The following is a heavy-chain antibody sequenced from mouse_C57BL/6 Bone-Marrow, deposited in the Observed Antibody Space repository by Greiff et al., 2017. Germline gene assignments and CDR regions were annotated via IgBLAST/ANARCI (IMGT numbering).Heavy chain of an antibody. Sequence: VQLQQSGGDLVKPGGSLKLSCAASGFTFSSYGMSWVRQTPDKRLAWVATISSGGSYTYYPDSVKGRFTISRDNAKNTLYLQMSSLKSEDTAMYYCARHDSSGYDWYFDVWGTGTTVTVSS. CDR1: GFTFSSYG. J-gene: IGHJ1*03. CDR2: ISSGGSYT. D-gene: IGHD3-2*02. V-gene: IGHV5-6*01. CDR3: ARHDSSGYDWYFDV.